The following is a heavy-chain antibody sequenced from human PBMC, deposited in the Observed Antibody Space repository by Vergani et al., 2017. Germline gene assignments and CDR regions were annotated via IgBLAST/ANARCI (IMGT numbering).Heavy chain of an antibody. Sequence: EVQLLESGGGLVQPGGSLRLSCAASGFTFSSYAMSWVRQAPGKGLEWVSAISGSGGSTYYADSVKGRFTISRDNSKNTLYLQMNSLRAEDTAGYYCAKVDSSGWYAPYYGMDVWGQGTTVTVSS. V-gene: IGHV3-23*01. CDR2: ISGSGGST. D-gene: IGHD6-19*01. J-gene: IGHJ6*02. CDR3: AKVDSSGWYAPYYGMDV. CDR1: GFTFSSYA.